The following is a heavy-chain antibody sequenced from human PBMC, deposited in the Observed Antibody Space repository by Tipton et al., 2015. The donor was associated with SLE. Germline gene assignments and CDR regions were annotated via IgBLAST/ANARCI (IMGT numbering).Heavy chain of an antibody. J-gene: IGHJ6*02. V-gene: IGHV3-9*01. CDR2: ILWSGDRI. CDR3: GKDMSPGGLDV. Sequence: SLRLSCATSGFTFFSYALSWVRRAPGKGLEWVAAILWSGDRIDYADSVKGRLTISRDNAKNTLFLQMNSLRTEDTALYYCGKDMSPGGLDVWGHGTTVTVSS. CDR1: GFTFFSYA.